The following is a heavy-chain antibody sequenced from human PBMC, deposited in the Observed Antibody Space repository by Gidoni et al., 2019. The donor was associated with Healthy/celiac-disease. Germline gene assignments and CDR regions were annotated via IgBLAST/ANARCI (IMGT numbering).Heavy chain of an antibody. CDR1: GGPFSSYA. CDR2: IIPIVGTA. CDR3: ASTLTPTAGYYFDY. J-gene: IGHJ4*02. Sequence: QVQLVHSGAEVKKPGSSGTVSCKASGGPFSSYAISWVRQAPGQGLELMGGIIPIVGTANYAQKFQGRVTITADESTSTAYMELSSLRSEDTAVYYCASTLTPTAGYYFDYWGQGTLVTVSS. V-gene: IGHV1-69*01. D-gene: IGHD3-9*01.